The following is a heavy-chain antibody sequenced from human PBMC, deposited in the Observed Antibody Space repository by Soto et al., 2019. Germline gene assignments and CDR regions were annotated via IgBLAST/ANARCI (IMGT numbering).Heavy chain of an antibody. CDR2: ISYDGSNK. Sequence: QVQLVESGGGVVQPGRSLRLSCAASGFTFSSYAMHWVRQAPGKGLEWVAVISYDGSNKYYADSVKGRFTISRVNSKNTLYLQMNSLRAEDTAVYYCARALEGVWFDPWGQGTLVTVSS. CDR3: ARALEGVWFDP. V-gene: IGHV3-30-3*01. D-gene: IGHD3-3*01. CDR1: GFTFSSYA. J-gene: IGHJ5*02.